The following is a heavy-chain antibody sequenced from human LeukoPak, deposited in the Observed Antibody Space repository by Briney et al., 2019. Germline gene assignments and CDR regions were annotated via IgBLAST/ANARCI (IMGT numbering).Heavy chain of an antibody. CDR1: GFTFSSYW. V-gene: IGHV3-74*01. D-gene: IGHD2-2*01. CDR3: ARGYCSSTSCLTPFDY. CDR2: INSGGSST. J-gene: IGHJ4*02. Sequence: GGSLRLSCAASGFTFSSYWMHWVRQAPGKGLVWVSRINSGGSSTSYADSVKGRFTISRDNAKNTLYLQMNSLRAEDTAVYYCARGYCSSTSCLTPFDYWGQGTLVTVSS.